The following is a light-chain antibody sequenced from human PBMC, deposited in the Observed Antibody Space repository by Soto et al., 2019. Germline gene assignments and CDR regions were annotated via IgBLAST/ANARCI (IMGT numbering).Light chain of an antibody. CDR3: QQYNNWPSLT. Sequence: EIVMTQSPATLSVSPGERATLSCRASQSVSSNLAWYQQKPGQAPRLLIHGASTRAAGIPARFSGSGSGTEFTLTISSLQSEEFAVYYCQQYNNWPSLTFGGGTKVEIK. CDR1: QSVSSN. V-gene: IGKV3-15*01. J-gene: IGKJ4*01. CDR2: GAS.